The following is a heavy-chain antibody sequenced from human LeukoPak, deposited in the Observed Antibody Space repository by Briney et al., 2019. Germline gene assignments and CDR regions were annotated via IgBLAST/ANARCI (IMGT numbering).Heavy chain of an antibody. CDR2: IIPILGIA. CDR1: GGTFSSYA. V-gene: IGHV1-69*04. J-gene: IGHJ4*02. Sequence: GASVKVSCKASGGTFSSYAISWVRQAPGQGLEWMGRIIPILGIANYAQKFQGRVTITADKSTSTAYMELSSLRSEDTAVYYCARARGRSGSGHADFDYWGQGTLVTVSS. D-gene: IGHD6-19*01. CDR3: ARARGRSGSGHADFDY.